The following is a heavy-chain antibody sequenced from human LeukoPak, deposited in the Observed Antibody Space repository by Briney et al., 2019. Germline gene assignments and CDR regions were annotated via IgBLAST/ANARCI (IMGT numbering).Heavy chain of an antibody. CDR1: GGSISSYY. J-gene: IGHJ4*02. V-gene: IGHV4-59*01. CDR2: IYYSGST. D-gene: IGHD3-16*01. CDR3: ARGGRGSDFDY. Sequence: SETLSLTCTVSGGSISSYYWSWIRQPPGKGLEWIGYIYYSGSTNYNPSLKSRVTISVDTSKNRFSLKLSSVTAADTAVYYCARGGRGSDFDYWGQGTLVTVSS.